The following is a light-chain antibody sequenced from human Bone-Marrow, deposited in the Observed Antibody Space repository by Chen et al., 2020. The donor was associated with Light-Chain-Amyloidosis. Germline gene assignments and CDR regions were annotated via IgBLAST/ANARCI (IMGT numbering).Light chain of an antibody. CDR1: NIGSTS. J-gene: IGLJ3*02. CDR2: DEI. V-gene: IGLV3-21*02. CDR3: QVWDRSSDRPV. Sequence: SYVLTQPSSVSVAPGPTATIACGGNNIGSTSVHWFQQPPGQAPLRVVYDEIDRPPGIPERLSGSNAGNTATLTISRVEAGDEADYYCQVWDRSSDRPVFGGGTKLTVL.